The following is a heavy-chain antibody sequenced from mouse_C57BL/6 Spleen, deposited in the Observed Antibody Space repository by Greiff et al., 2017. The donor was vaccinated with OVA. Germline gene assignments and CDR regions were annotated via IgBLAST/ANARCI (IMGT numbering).Heavy chain of an antibody. CDR2: IYPGSGNT. V-gene: IGHV1-76*01. J-gene: IGHJ3*01. Sequence: QVQLQQSGAELVRPGASVKLSCKASGYTFTDYYINWVKQRPGQGLEWIARIYPGSGNTYYNEKFKGKATLTAEKSSSTAYMQLSSLTSEDSAVYFCARGGLYDGYYWFAYWGQGTLVTVSA. CDR1: GYTFTDYY. D-gene: IGHD2-3*01. CDR3: ARGGLYDGYYWFAY.